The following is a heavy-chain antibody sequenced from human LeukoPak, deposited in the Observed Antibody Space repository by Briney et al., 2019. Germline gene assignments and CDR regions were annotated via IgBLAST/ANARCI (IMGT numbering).Heavy chain of an antibody. D-gene: IGHD6-13*01. J-gene: IGHJ4*02. V-gene: IGHV3-23*01. Sequence: PGGSLRLSCAASGFTFSSYGMSWVRQAPGKGLEWVSGTSGSGGSTYYADSVKGRFTISRDNSKNMLYLQMNSLRAEDTAVYYCAKGGAGGIAAAGFDYWGQGTLVTVSS. CDR1: GFTFSSYG. CDR2: TSGSGGST. CDR3: AKGGAGGIAAAGFDY.